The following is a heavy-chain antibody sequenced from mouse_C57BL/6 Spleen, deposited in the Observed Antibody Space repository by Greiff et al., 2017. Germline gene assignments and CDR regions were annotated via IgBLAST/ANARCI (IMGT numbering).Heavy chain of an antibody. CDR1: GYTFTGYW. J-gene: IGHJ4*01. V-gene: IGHV1-9*01. CDR3: RRRDYGSYYAMGN. CDR2: ILPGSGST. Sequence: VQLQQSGAELMKPGASVKLSCKASGYTFTGYWIAWVSQRPGHGLEWIGEILPGSGSTNYNDKFKGKATFTANTSTNTDYMQLSSMTTEDSAIYYCRRRDYGSYYAMGNWGKGTTVTGSS. D-gene: IGHD1-1*01.